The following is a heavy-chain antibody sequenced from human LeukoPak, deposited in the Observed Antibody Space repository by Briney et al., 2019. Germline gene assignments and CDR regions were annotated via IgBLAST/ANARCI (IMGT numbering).Heavy chain of an antibody. CDR3: ARIWTGSTRLIDY. V-gene: IGHV1-18*04. D-gene: IGHD2-2*01. Sequence: ASVKVSCKASGYTFTGYYMHWVRQAPGQGLEWMGWISAYNGNTNYAQKLQDRVTMTTDTSTSTAYMELRSLRSDDTAVYYCARIWTGSTRLIDYWGQGTLVTVSS. CDR2: ISAYNGNT. CDR1: GYTFTGYY. J-gene: IGHJ4*02.